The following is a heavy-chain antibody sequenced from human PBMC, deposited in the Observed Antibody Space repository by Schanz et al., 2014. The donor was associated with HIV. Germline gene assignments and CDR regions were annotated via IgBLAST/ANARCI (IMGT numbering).Heavy chain of an antibody. CDR1: GFTFSSYA. D-gene: IGHD4-17*01. Sequence: EEQLLESGGGLVQPGGSLRLSCAASGFTFSSYAMSWVRQAPGKGLKWVSAISGSGGSTYYADSVKGRFTISRDNSKNTLYLQMNSLRAEDTAVYYCAKGGFYGDYVSYYYGLDVWGQGTTVTVSS. CDR2: ISGSGGST. V-gene: IGHV3-23*01. J-gene: IGHJ6*02. CDR3: AKGGFYGDYVSYYYGLDV.